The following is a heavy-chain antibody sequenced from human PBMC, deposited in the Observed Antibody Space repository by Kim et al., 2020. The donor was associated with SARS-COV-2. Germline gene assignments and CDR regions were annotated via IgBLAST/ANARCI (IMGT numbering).Heavy chain of an antibody. D-gene: IGHD6-13*01. CDR1: GYSFTSYW. V-gene: IGHV5-51*01. Sequence: GESLKISCKASGYSFTSYWIGWVRQMPGKGLEWMGIIYPGDSETKYSPSFQGQVTISADKSISTAYLQWRSLKASDTAMYYCARPVSHSRGPEWFDPWGQGTLVTVSS. CDR2: IYPGDSET. J-gene: IGHJ5*02. CDR3: ARPVSHSRGPEWFDP.